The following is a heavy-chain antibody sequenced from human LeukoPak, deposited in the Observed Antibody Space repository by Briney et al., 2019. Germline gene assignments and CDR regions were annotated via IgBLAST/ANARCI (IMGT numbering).Heavy chain of an antibody. J-gene: IGHJ4*02. D-gene: IGHD3-10*01. CDR2: INHSGST. CDR3: AKTEPYGSGSYYPGY. V-gene: IGHV4-34*01. CDR1: GGSFSGYY. Sequence: SETLSLTCAVYGGSFSGYYWSWIRQPPGKGLEWIGEINHSGSTNYNPSLKSRVTISVDTSKNQFSLKLSSVTAADTAVYYCAKTEPYGSGSYYPGYWGQGTLVTVSS.